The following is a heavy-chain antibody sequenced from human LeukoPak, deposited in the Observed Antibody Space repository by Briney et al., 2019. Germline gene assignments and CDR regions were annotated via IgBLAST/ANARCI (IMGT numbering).Heavy chain of an antibody. Sequence: PGGPLRLSCAASGFTFSNYGMHWVRQAPGKGLDWVAVISDDGRTKYYADSVKGRFTISRDNSKKTLYMEMNSINSEDTAVYYCAKELKWDLHAFDIWGQGTMVTVSS. V-gene: IGHV3-30*18. CDR3: AKELKWDLHAFDI. D-gene: IGHD1-26*01. CDR1: GFTFSNYG. CDR2: ISDDGRTK. J-gene: IGHJ3*02.